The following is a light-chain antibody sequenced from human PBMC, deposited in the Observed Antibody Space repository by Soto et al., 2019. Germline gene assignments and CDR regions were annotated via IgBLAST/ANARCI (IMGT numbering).Light chain of an antibody. V-gene: IGKV3-20*01. CDR1: QSVGNNY. J-gene: IGKJ1*01. CDR2: RAS. CDR3: QQYYVSPWT. Sequence: ENVLTQSPDTLSLSPGERATLSCRASQSVGNNYLAWYHQKPGQPPRLLIVRASVRSTGIPARVGGSGSGTEFTLTIVRLRPEDSGMYYCQQYYVSPWTFGQGTKVEIK.